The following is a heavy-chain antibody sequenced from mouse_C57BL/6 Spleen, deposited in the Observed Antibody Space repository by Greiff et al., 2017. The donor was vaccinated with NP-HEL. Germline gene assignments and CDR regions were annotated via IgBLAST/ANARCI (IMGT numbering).Heavy chain of an antibody. J-gene: IGHJ1*03. D-gene: IGHD2-1*01. CDR2: ISSGSSTI. Sequence: EVQLVESGGGLVKPGGSLKLSCAASGFTFSDYGMHWVRQAPEKGLEWVAYISSGSSTIYYADTVKGRFTISRDNAKNTLFLQMTSLRSEYTAMYYCARHGNWYFDVWGTGTTVTVSS. CDR3: ARHGNWYFDV. V-gene: IGHV5-17*01. CDR1: GFTFSDYG.